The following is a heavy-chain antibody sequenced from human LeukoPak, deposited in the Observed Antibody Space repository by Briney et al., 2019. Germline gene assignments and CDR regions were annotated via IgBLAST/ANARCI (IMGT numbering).Heavy chain of an antibody. CDR3: AKDSQYYYDSSGYYNGDYYYYYYMDV. J-gene: IGHJ6*03. Sequence: PGGSLRLSCAASGFTFSSYGMHCVRQAPGKGLEWVAVIWYGGSNKYYADSVKGRFTISRDNSKNTLYLQMNSLRAEDTAVYYCAKDSQYYYDSSGYYNGDYYYYYYMDVWGKGTTVTVSS. V-gene: IGHV3-30*02. CDR1: GFTFSSYG. D-gene: IGHD3-22*01. CDR2: IWYGGSNK.